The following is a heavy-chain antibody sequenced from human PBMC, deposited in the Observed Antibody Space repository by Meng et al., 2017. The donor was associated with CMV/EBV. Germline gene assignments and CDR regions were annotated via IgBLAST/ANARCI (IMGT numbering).Heavy chain of an antibody. J-gene: IGHJ4*02. V-gene: IGHV4-59*01. CDR2: IYYSGST. CDR1: GGSISSYY. Sequence: GSLRLSCTVSGGSISSYYWSGIRQPPGKGLEWIGYIYYSGSTNYNPSLKSRVTISVDTSKNQFSLKLSSVTAADTAVYYCARGIYCSSTSCYSDYFDYWGQGTLVTVSS. D-gene: IGHD2-2*01. CDR3: ARGIYCSSTSCYSDYFDY.